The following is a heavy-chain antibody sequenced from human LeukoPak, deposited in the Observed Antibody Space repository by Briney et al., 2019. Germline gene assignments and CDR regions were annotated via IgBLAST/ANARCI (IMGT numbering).Heavy chain of an antibody. Sequence: ASVKVSCKASGYTFTIYYMHWVRQAPGQGLEWMGIINPSGGSTSYAQKFQGRVTMTRDTSTSTVYMELSSLRSEDTAVYYCARDRSGGSCYGSLDYWGQGTLVTVSS. CDR3: ARDRSGGSCYGSLDY. CDR2: INPSGGST. J-gene: IGHJ4*02. D-gene: IGHD2-15*01. V-gene: IGHV1-46*01. CDR1: GYTFTIYY.